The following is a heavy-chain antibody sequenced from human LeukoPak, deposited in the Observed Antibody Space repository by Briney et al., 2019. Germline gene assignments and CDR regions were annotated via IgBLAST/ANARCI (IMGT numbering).Heavy chain of an antibody. CDR3: AKDPVPYSSSWYVGDY. D-gene: IGHD6-13*01. Sequence: GGSVRLSCPASGFTFSDYYMSWIRQAPGKGLEWVSAISGSGGSTYYADSVKGRFTISRDNSKNTLYLQMNSLRAEDTAVYYCAKDPVPYSSSWYVGDYWGQGTRVTVSS. CDR1: GFTFSDYY. CDR2: ISGSGGST. V-gene: IGHV3-23*01. J-gene: IGHJ4*02.